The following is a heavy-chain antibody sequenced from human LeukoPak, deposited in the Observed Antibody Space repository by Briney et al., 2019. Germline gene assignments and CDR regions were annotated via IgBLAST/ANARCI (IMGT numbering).Heavy chain of an antibody. D-gene: IGHD3-10*01. V-gene: IGHV4-38-2*02. CDR1: GHSTSTGYY. Sequence: SETLSLTCTVSGHSTSTGYYWGWIRQPPGKGLQWIGNIYQTGSTYYNPSLKSRVTISLDTSKNQFSLKLNSVTAADTALYYCARVYFYGSGSNFFDYWGQGALVTVSS. CDR2: IYQTGST. CDR3: ARVYFYGSGSNFFDY. J-gene: IGHJ4*02.